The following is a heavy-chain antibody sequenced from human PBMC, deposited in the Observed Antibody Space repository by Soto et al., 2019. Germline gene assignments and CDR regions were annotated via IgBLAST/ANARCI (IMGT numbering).Heavy chain of an antibody. Sequence: ASVKVSCKASGYTFQTYDIIWVRQATGQGLEWMGWVTPNSGGTVYAQKFQGRVTMTRDTSISTAYMELSSLRSDDTALYYCATQQYQQQLVNWAQGTLVTVSS. J-gene: IGHJ4*02. D-gene: IGHD1-1*01. V-gene: IGHV1-8*02. CDR1: GYTFQTYD. CDR3: ATQQYQQQLVN. CDR2: VTPNSGGT.